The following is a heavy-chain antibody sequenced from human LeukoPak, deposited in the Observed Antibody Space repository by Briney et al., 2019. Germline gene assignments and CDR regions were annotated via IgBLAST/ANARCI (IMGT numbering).Heavy chain of an antibody. Sequence: ASVKVSCKASGGTFSSSAISWVRQAPGQGLEWMGRIIPILGIANYAQKFQGRVTITADKSTSTAYMELSSLRSEDTAVYYCARDSLGRYYFDYWGQGTLVTVSS. CDR2: IIPILGIA. D-gene: IGHD7-27*01. CDR3: ARDSLGRYYFDY. CDR1: GGTFSSSA. J-gene: IGHJ4*02. V-gene: IGHV1-69*04.